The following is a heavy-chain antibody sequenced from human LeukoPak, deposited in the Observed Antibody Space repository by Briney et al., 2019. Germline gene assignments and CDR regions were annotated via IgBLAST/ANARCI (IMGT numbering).Heavy chain of an antibody. Sequence: SETLSLTCAVSGGSVRDYYWSWIRQPPGKGLEWIAGIHHSGTTKYNPSLQSRVTISMDTSKNQFSLKLNSMTAADTAVYYCSSHVSAAAGGRWGPGTLVTISS. D-gene: IGHD6-13*01. CDR3: SSHVSAAAGGR. J-gene: IGHJ4*02. V-gene: IGHV4-34*01. CDR1: GGSVRDYY. CDR2: IHHSGTT.